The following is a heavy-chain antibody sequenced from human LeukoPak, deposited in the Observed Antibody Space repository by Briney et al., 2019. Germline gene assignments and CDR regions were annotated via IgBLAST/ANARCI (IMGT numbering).Heavy chain of an antibody. CDR1: GYTFTSYG. CDR3: ARDGPIPHCSGGSCPDY. CDR2: ISAYNGNT. J-gene: IGHJ4*02. Sequence: ASVKVSCKASGYTFTSYGISWVRQAPGQGLEWMGWISAYNGNTNYAQKLQGRVTMTTDTSTSTAYMELRSLRSDDTAVYYCARDGPIPHCSGGSCPDYWGQGTLVTVSS. D-gene: IGHD2-15*01. V-gene: IGHV1-18*01.